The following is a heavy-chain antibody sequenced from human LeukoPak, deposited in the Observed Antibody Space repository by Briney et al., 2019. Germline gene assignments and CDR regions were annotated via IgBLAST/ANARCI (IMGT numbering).Heavy chain of an antibody. CDR2: IWSDGSET. Sequence: GGSLRHSCAAFGLTFTAHGMHWVRQAPGKGLEWVASIWSDGSETYYADSVKGRFTISRDNSKNKLYLQMNSLRAEDTAVYYCARDRNGGYYLGLVAFDIWGQGTMVTVSS. V-gene: IGHV3-33*01. CDR1: GLTFTAHG. J-gene: IGHJ3*02. D-gene: IGHD3-22*01. CDR3: ARDRNGGYYLGLVAFDI.